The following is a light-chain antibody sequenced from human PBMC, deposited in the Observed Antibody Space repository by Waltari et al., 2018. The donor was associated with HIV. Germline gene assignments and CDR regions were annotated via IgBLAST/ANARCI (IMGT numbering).Light chain of an antibody. CDR1: SSNIGNNY. CDR2: DNN. Sequence: QSALTQPPSVSAAPGQKVTISCSGSSSNIGNNYVSWYQQLPGTAPKLLIYDNNKRPAGIPDRCSGSKSGTSATLGITGLQTGDEADYYCGTWDSSLSAGVFGGGTKLTVL. J-gene: IGLJ3*02. CDR3: GTWDSSLSAGV. V-gene: IGLV1-51*01.